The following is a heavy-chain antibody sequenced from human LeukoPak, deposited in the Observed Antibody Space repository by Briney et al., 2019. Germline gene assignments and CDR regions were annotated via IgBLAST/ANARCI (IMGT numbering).Heavy chain of an antibody. Sequence: GGSLRLSCAASGFTFSSYWMHWVRQAPGKGLEWVSAISGSGGSTYYADSVKGRFTISRDNSKNTLYLQMNSLRAEDTAVYYCANRGNSAFDYWGQGTLVTVSS. V-gene: IGHV3-23*01. CDR3: ANRGNSAFDY. D-gene: IGHD4-23*01. J-gene: IGHJ4*02. CDR1: GFTFSSYW. CDR2: ISGSGGST.